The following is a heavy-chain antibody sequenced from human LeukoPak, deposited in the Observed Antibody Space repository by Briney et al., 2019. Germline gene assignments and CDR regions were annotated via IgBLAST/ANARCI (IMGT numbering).Heavy chain of an antibody. Sequence: PSETLSLTCTVSGGSVSSSSYYWGWIRQPPGEGLEWIGTIYYSGNTYYNPSLQSRVFISMDTSKNQFSLNLGSVTAPDTAVYYCARTVGIHRFDSWGQGTRVTVSS. CDR1: GGSVSSSSYY. V-gene: IGHV4-39*01. J-gene: IGHJ4*02. CDR2: IYYSGNT. D-gene: IGHD1-26*01. CDR3: ARTVGIHRFDS.